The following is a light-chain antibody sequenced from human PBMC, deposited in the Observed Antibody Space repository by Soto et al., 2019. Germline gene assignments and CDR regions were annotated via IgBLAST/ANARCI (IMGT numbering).Light chain of an antibody. V-gene: IGKV3-15*01. CDR1: QRIDTS. CDR3: QQYYKWPPFT. J-gene: IGKJ3*01. CDR2: NAA. Sequence: MTQSPSTLSVSPGERATLSCRASQRIDTSLAWYQQRPGQAPRLLLYNAATRATGIPARFSGRGFGTEFTLTISSLQSEDFALYYCQQYYKWPPFTFGPGTKVDIK.